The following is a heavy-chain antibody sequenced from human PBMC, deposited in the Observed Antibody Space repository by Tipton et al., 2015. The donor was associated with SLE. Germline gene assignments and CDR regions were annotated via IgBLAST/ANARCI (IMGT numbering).Heavy chain of an antibody. V-gene: IGHV3-30*02. CDR2: IRYDGSNK. Sequence: GSLRLSCAASGFTFSSYGMHWVRQAPGKGLEWVAFIRYDGSNKYYADSVKGRFTISRDNSKNTLYLQMNSLRAEDTAVYYCAREGPYYDSTAFDIWGQGTMVTVSS. CDR1: GFTFSSYG. CDR3: AREGPYYDSTAFDI. D-gene: IGHD3-22*01. J-gene: IGHJ3*02.